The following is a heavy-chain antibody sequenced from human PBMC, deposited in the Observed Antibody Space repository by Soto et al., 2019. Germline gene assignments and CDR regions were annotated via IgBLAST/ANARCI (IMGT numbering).Heavy chain of an antibody. CDR2: ISYSGST. CDR3: AREVFAAAVYNWFDP. J-gene: IGHJ5*02. D-gene: IGHD6-13*01. CDR1: GGSISSYY. V-gene: IGHV4-59*01. Sequence: SETLSLTCTVSGGSISSYYWSWIRQPPGKGLEWIAYISYSGSTNYNPSLKSRVTISVDTSKNQFSLKLSSVTAADTAVYYCAREVFAAAVYNWFDPWGQGTLVTVSS.